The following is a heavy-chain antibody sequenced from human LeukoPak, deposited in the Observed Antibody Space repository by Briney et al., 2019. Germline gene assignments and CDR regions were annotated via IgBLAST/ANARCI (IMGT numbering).Heavy chain of an antibody. CDR3: ARDPRYSAGYGSGVYRADGFDI. D-gene: IGHD3-10*01. Sequence: PGGSLRLSCAASGFSFNSYSMNWVRQAPGKGLEWVSDISSSSNTIYYVDSVKGRFTISRDNAKNSLYLQMNSLRDEDTAVYYCARDPRYSAGYGSGVYRADGFDIWGQGTMVTVSS. V-gene: IGHV3-48*02. J-gene: IGHJ3*02. CDR2: ISSSSNTI. CDR1: GFSFNSYS.